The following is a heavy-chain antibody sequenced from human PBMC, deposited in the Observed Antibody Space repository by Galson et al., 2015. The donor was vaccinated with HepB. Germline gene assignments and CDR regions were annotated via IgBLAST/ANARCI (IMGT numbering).Heavy chain of an antibody. CDR2: INQDGSSK. CDR3: ARRISLVVGIITKHEYYYGMDV. J-gene: IGHJ6*04. CDR1: GFTFSSYW. V-gene: IGHV3-7*03. D-gene: IGHD3-3*01. Sequence: SLRLSCAASGFTFSSYWMNWVRQAPGKGLEWVAHINQDGSSKYYVDSVKGRFSISRDNAKDSVYLQLDSLRAEDTAVYYCARRISLVVGIITKHEYYYGMDVGGKGTTVTVAS.